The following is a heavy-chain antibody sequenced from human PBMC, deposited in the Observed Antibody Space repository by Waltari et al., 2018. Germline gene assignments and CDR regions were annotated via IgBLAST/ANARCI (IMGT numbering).Heavy chain of an antibody. J-gene: IGHJ4*02. CDR3: ARDHDYSFVDY. V-gene: IGHV3-49*03. D-gene: IGHD5-12*01. Sequence: EVFLAESGGGLVQPGRSLRLSCATSGFTFGAYALSWFRQAPGKGLGGVGVIRSKARGGTTQYGASVKTRFAISRDDSKSIAYLQMNSLTIEDTAMYYCARDHDYSFVDYWGQGTLVTVSS. CDR2: IRSKARGGTT. CDR1: GFTFGAYA.